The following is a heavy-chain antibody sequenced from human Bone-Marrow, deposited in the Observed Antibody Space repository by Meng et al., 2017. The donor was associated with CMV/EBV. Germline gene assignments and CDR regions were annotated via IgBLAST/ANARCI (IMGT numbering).Heavy chain of an antibody. CDR1: GFTFSSYW. V-gene: IGHV3-74*01. Sequence: GGSLRLSCAASGFTFSSYWMHWVRQAPGKGLVWVSRINSDGSSTSYAESVKGRFTISRDNAKNTLYLQMNSLRAEDTAVYYCARDRRWVFGVVIYPYGMDVWGQGTTVTVSS. CDR3: ARDRRWVFGVVIYPYGMDV. J-gene: IGHJ6*02. D-gene: IGHD3-3*01. CDR2: INSDGSST.